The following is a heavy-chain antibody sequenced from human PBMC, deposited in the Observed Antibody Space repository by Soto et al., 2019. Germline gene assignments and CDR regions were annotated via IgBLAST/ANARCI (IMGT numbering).Heavy chain of an antibody. J-gene: IGHJ6*02. CDR3: ARGWWRRFGYYYYGMDV. D-gene: IGHD5-12*01. V-gene: IGHV4-34*01. Sequence: KASETLSLTCAVYGGSFSGYYWSWIRQPPGKGLEWIGEINHSGSTNYNPSLKSRVTISVDTSKNQFSLKLSSVTAADTAVYYCARGWWRRFGYYYYGMDVWGQGTTVTVSS. CDR2: INHSGST. CDR1: GGSFSGYY.